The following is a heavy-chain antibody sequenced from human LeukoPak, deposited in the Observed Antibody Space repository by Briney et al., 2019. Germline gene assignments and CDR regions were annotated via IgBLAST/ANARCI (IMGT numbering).Heavy chain of an antibody. V-gene: IGHV3-33*01. CDR2: IWYDGSNK. CDR1: GFTFGSYG. D-gene: IGHD5-18*01. CDR3: ARDVSGYSYGYPLGY. J-gene: IGHJ4*02. Sequence: GGSLRLSCAASGFTFGSYGMHWVRQAPGKGLEWVAVIWYDGSNKYYADSVKGRFTISRDNSKNTLYLQMNSLRAEDTAVYYCARDVSGYSYGYPLGYWGQGTLVTVSS.